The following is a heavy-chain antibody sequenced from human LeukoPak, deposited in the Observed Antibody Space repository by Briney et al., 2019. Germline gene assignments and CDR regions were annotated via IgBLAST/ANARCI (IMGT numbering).Heavy chain of an antibody. CDR3: ARSPGIWNEYGRLEY. CDR2: IFYTGST. Sequence: PSQTLSLTCTVSGDSISSGGHYWNWIRQRPGKGLEWIGYIFYTGSTYYNPSLKSRVTISVDTSKNQFSLKLSSVTAADTAVYCCARSPGIWNEYGRLEYWGQGALVTVSS. D-gene: IGHD1-1*01. CDR1: GDSISSGGHY. V-gene: IGHV4-31*03. J-gene: IGHJ4*02.